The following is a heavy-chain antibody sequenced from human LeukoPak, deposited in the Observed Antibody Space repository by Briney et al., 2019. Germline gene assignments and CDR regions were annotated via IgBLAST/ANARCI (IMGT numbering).Heavy chain of an antibody. CDR2: ISERGHTV. J-gene: IGHJ4*02. CDR3: AKEGPNCGGDCYGVFDY. CDR1: GFTFTNYA. D-gene: IGHD2-21*02. Sequence: PGGSLRLSCAASGFTFTNYAVAWVRQAPGKGLEWVSVISERGHTVFYADSVKGRFTISRDNSKNTLYLQMNGLRAEDTAVYYCAKEGPNCGGDCYGVFDYWGQGALVTVSS. V-gene: IGHV3-23*01.